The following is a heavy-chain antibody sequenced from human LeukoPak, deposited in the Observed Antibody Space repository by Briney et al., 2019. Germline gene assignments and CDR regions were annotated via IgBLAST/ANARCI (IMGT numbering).Heavy chain of an antibody. CDR2: ISYDGSNK. D-gene: IGHD4-17*01. CDR1: GFTFGSYG. V-gene: IGHV3-30*18. CDR3: AKERTDYALDY. J-gene: IGHJ4*02. Sequence: GGSLRLSCAASGFTFGSYGIHWVRQAPGKGLEWVAVISYDGSNKYYADSVKGRFTISRDNSKNTLYLQVNSLRAEDMAVYYCAKERTDYALDYWGQGTLVTVSS.